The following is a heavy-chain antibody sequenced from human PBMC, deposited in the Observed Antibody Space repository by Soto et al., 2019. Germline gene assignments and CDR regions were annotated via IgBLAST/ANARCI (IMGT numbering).Heavy chain of an antibody. CDR2: IWYDGSNK. D-gene: IGHD4-17*01. CDR3: ARGPYGDYVSAFDI. J-gene: IGHJ3*02. Sequence: PGGSLRLSCAASGFTFSSYGMHWVRQAPGKGLEWVAVIWYDGSNKYYADSVKGRFTISRDNSRNTLYLQMNSLRAEDTAVYYCARGPYGDYVSAFDIWGQGTMVTVS. CDR1: GFTFSSYG. V-gene: IGHV3-33*01.